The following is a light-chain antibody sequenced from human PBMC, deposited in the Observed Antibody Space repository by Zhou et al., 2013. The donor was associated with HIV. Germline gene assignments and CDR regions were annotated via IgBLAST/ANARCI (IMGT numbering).Light chain of an antibody. CDR1: QRISSN. J-gene: IGKJ1*01. CDR3: QQYNNWPRT. CDR2: GAF. Sequence: EIVLTQSPGTLSLSPGERATFSCRASQRISSNYLAWYQQKPGQAPRLLIYGAFTRATGIPATFSGSGSGTEFTLTISSLQSEDFAVYYCQQYNNWPRTFGQGTKV. V-gene: IGKV3-15*01.